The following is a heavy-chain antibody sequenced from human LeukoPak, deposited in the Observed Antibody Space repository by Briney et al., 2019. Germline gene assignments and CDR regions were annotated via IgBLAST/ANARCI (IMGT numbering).Heavy chain of an antibody. J-gene: IGHJ4*02. CDR3: ARGFITFGGVIVDY. D-gene: IGHD3-16*02. V-gene: IGHV3-74*01. Sequence: GGSLRLSCAASGFTFSSYWMHWVRHAPGKGLVWVSRINSDGSSTSYADSVKGRFTISRDNAKNTLYLQMNSLRVEDTAVYYCARGFITFGGVIVDYWGQGTLVTVSS. CDR1: GFTFSSYW. CDR2: INSDGSST.